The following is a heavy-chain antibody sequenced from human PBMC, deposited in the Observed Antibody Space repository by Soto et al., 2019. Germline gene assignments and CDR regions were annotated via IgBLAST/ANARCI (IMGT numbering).Heavy chain of an antibody. J-gene: IGHJ6*03. CDR3: AKGGIVVVPAAKNKNYYYYYYMDV. Sequence: GGSLRLSCAASGFTFSSYAMSWVRQAPGKGLEWVSAISGSGGSTYYADSVKGRFTISRDNSKNTLYLQMNSLRAEDTAVYYCAKGGIVVVPAAKNKNYYYYYYMDVWGKGTTVTVSS. V-gene: IGHV3-23*01. CDR1: GFTFSSYA. D-gene: IGHD2-2*01. CDR2: ISGSGGST.